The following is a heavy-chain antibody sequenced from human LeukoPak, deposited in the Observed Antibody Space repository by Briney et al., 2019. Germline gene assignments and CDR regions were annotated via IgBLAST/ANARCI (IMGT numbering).Heavy chain of an antibody. CDR3: ARTGRDGYNFYY. V-gene: IGHV3-23*01. CDR2: ISGSGGST. D-gene: IGHD5-24*01. J-gene: IGHJ4*02. Sequence: GGSLRLSCAASGFTFSSYAMSWVRQAPGEGLEWVSAISGSGGSTYYADSVKGRFTISRDNAKNSLYLQMNSLRAEDTAVYYCARTGRDGYNFYYWGQGTLVTVSS. CDR1: GFTFSSYA.